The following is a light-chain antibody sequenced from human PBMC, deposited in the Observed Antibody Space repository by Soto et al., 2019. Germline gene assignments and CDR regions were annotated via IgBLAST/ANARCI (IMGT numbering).Light chain of an antibody. CDR1: QGISXY. Sequence: DIQXTQSPSSXXASVGDRVTXXXXASQGISXYLAWYQQKPGKVPKLLIYAASTLQSGVPSRFSGSGSGTDFTLTISSLQPEDVATYYCQKYNSAPWTFGQGTKVEIK. CDR3: QKYNSAPWT. J-gene: IGKJ1*01. CDR2: AAS. V-gene: IGKV1-27*01.